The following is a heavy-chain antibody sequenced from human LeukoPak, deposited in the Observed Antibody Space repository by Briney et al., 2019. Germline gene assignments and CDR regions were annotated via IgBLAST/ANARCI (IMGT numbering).Heavy chain of an antibody. CDR2: IKSKTDGGTT. CDR1: GFTFSNAW. J-gene: IGHJ4*02. CDR3: TTTRTRYCSGGSCYVFDY. V-gene: IGHV3-15*01. D-gene: IGHD2-15*01. Sequence: GGSLRLSCAASGFTFSNAWMSWVRQAPGKGLEWVGRIKSKTDGGTTDYAAPVKGRFTISRDDSKNTLYLQMNSLKTEDTAVYYYTTTRTRYCSGGSCYVFDYWGQGTLVTVSS.